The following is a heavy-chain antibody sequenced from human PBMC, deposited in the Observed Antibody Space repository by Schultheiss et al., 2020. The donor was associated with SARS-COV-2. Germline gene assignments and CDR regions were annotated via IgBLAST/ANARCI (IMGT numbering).Heavy chain of an antibody. Sequence: GESLKISCAASGFTFSSYSMNWVRQAPGKGLEWVSYISSSSSTIYYADSVKGRFTISRDNSKNTLYLQMNSLRAEDTAVYYCARDLIVGATDFDYWGQGTLVTVSS. D-gene: IGHD1-26*01. V-gene: IGHV3-48*01. J-gene: IGHJ4*02. CDR1: GFTFSSYS. CDR2: ISSSSSTI. CDR3: ARDLIVGATDFDY.